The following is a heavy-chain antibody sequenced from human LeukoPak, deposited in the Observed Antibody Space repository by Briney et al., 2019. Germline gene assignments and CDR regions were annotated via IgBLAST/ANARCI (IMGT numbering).Heavy chain of an antibody. V-gene: IGHV3-23*01. Sequence: GGSLRLSCAGSGFTFNTYAMSWVRQAPGKGLEWVSGISGSGGSTYYADSVKGRFTISRDNSKNTLYLQMNSLRAEDTAIYYCAKAAIGGYYYDSSGYYFDYWGQGTLVTVSS. D-gene: IGHD3-22*01. J-gene: IGHJ4*02. CDR3: AKAAIGGYYYDSSGYYFDY. CDR1: GFTFNTYA. CDR2: ISGSGGST.